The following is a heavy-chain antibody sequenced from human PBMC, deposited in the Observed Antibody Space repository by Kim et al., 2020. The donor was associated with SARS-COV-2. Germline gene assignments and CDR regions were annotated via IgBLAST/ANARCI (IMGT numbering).Heavy chain of an antibody. CDR3: AKTLLPMTSFVLAPDN. D-gene: IGHD3-3*01. V-gene: IGHV3-23*01. CDR1: GFTFNNYA. CDR2: ISGNAQMR. J-gene: IGHJ4*01. Sequence: GGSLRLSCAASGFTFNNYAMSWVRQAPGKGLEWVSAISGNAQMRYFADSVKGRVTISRDNSKNTLSLRMNSLRAEDTAVYYCAKTLLPMTSFVLAPDNWG.